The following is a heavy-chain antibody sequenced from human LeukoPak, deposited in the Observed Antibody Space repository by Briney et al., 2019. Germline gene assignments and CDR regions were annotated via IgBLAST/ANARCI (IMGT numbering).Heavy chain of an antibody. Sequence: SETLSLTCAVYGGSFSGYYWSRIRQPPGKGLEWIGEINHSGSTNYNPSLKSRVTISVDTSKNQFSLKLSSVTAADTAVYYCARETQLEYFDYWGRGTLVTVSS. D-gene: IGHD3-3*01. CDR2: INHSGST. CDR1: GGSFSGYY. J-gene: IGHJ4*02. CDR3: ARETQLEYFDY. V-gene: IGHV4-34*01.